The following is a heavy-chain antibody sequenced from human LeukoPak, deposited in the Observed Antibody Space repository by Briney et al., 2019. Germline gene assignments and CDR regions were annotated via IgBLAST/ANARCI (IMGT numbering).Heavy chain of an antibody. Sequence: ASVKVSCKASGYTFTSYGISWVRQAPGQGLEWMGWISAYNGNTNYAQKHQGRVTMTTDTSTSTAYMELRSLRSDDTAVYYCARDRSYDFPPEEAFDIWGQGTMVTVSS. CDR3: ARDRSYDFPPEEAFDI. CDR1: GYTFTSYG. J-gene: IGHJ3*02. V-gene: IGHV1-18*01. D-gene: IGHD3-3*01. CDR2: ISAYNGNT.